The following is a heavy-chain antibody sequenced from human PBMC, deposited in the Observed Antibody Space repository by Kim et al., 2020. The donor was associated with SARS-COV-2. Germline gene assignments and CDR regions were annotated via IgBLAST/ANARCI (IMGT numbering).Heavy chain of an antibody. J-gene: IGHJ5*02. CDR3: ARDFGPIVVVPTWTWNPKNWFDP. Sequence: ASVKVSCKASGYTFTSYAMHWVRQAPGQRLEWMGWINAGNGNTKYSQKFQGRVTITRDTSASTAYMELSSLRSEDTAVYYCARDFGPIVVVPTWTWNPKNWFDPWGQGTLVTVSS. CDR1: GYTFTSYA. V-gene: IGHV1-3*01. CDR2: INAGNGNT. D-gene: IGHD2-2*01.